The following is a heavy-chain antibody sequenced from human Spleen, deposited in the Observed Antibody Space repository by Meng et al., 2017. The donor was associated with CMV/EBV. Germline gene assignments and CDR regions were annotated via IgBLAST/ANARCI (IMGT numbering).Heavy chain of an antibody. CDR1: GFTFSSYA. CDR3: AKDCSSGWFPSYGMDV. V-gene: IGHV3-30*02. CDR2: IRFDGTNK. J-gene: IGHJ6*02. D-gene: IGHD6-19*01. Sequence: GESLKISCAASGFTFSSYAMHWVRQAPGKGLEWVANIRFDGTNKYHADSVKGRFTISRDNSKNTLYLQMNSLRAEDTALYYCAKDCSSGWFPSYGMDVWGQGTTVTVSS.